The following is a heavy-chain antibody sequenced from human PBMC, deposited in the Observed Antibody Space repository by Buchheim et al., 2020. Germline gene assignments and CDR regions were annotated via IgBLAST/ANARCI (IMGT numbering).Heavy chain of an antibody. CDR2: ISYDGSNK. D-gene: IGHD1-14*01. Sequence: QVQLVESGGGVVQPGRSLRLSCAASGFTFSSYAMHWVRQAPGKGLEWVAVISYDGSNKYYADSVKGRFTISRDNSKNKLYLQMNSLRAEDTAVYYCASQPMYKNWFDPWGQGTL. V-gene: IGHV3-30-3*01. CDR1: GFTFSSYA. J-gene: IGHJ5*02. CDR3: ASQPMYKNWFDP.